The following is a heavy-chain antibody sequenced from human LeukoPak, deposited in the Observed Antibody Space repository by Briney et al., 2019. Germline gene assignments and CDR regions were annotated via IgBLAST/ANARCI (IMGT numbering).Heavy chain of an antibody. D-gene: IGHD1-1*01. J-gene: IGHJ3*02. V-gene: IGHV4-59*08. Sequence: ADTLSLTCTLSGRSIHSFHGRWIRQPTGKGLEWIGYISYSGSTNYNTSLKSRVTISVDTSKNQFSLKLSSVTAADTAVYYCARRLPPQNGNDAFDMWGEGTMVTVSS. CDR3: ARRLPPQNGNDAFDM. CDR1: GRSIHSFH. CDR2: ISYSGST.